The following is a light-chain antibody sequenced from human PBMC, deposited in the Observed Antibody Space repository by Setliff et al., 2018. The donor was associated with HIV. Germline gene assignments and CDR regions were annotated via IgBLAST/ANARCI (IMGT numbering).Light chain of an antibody. CDR2: DVI. CDR3: SSYTTSSTLYV. Sequence: QSALTQPASVSGSPGQSITTSCTGISSDVGGYYSVSWYQQHPGKAPKLMIYDVINRPSGVSNRFSGSRSGNTASLTISGLQVEDEADYYCSSYTTSSTLYVFGPGTKVTVL. CDR1: SSDVGGYYS. V-gene: IGLV2-14*03. J-gene: IGLJ1*01.